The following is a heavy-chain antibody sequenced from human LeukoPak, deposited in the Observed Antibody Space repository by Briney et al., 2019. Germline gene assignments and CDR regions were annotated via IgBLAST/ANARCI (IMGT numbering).Heavy chain of an antibody. J-gene: IGHJ3*02. CDR1: GGSISSYY. CDR3: AREPNYGFDI. V-gene: IGHV4-59*12. CDR2: IYYSGST. Sequence: PSETLSLTCTVSGGSISSYYWSWIRQPPGKGLEWIGFIYYSGSTNYTPPRKSRVTMSVDTSKNHFSLRLSSVTAADTAMYFCAREPNYGFDIWGHGTMVTVSS. D-gene: IGHD2-8*01.